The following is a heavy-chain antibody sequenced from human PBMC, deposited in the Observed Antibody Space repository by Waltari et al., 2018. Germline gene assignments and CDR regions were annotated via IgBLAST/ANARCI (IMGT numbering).Heavy chain of an antibody. V-gene: IGHV1-18*01. CDR1: GYAFPNFG. Sequence: QVQLVQSGGEVKKPGASVKVSCKASGYAFPNFGISWVRQAPGQGLEWLGWISGYNANTLYAQNLRDRLTMTTDTSTTTAYMELRSLTSDDTAIYYCARPSSLGHSGYDSGDMNYWGQGSLVTVSS. CDR2: ISGYNANT. J-gene: IGHJ4*02. D-gene: IGHD5-12*01. CDR3: ARPSSLGHSGYDSGDMNY.